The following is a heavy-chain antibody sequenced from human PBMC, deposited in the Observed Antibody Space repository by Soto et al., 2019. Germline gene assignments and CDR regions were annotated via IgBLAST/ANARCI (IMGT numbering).Heavy chain of an antibody. CDR2: ISGRTGST. CDR1: GVSFNSYD. D-gene: IGHD1-1*01. J-gene: IGHJ4*02. V-gene: IGHV3-23*01. CDR3: GVQYDY. Sequence: GGSLRLSCAASGVSFNSYDMSWVRQAPGKGLEWVSAISGRTGSTSYADSVKGRFTISRDNSRNTLYLQMNSLRAEDTAVYYCGVQYDYWGQGTLVTVSS.